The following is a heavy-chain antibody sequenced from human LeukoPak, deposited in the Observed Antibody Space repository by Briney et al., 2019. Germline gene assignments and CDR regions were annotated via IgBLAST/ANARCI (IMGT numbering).Heavy chain of an antibody. V-gene: IGHV3-74*01. J-gene: IGHJ4*02. D-gene: IGHD6-13*01. CDR3: ARDPYSSSWYELYYFDY. CDR1: GFTFSSYW. Sequence: PGGSLRLSCAASGFTFSSYWMHWVRRAPGKGLVRVSRINSDGSSTSYADSVKGRFTISRDNAKNTLYLQMNSLRAEDTAVYYCARDPYSSSWYELYYFDYWGQGTLVTVSS. CDR2: INSDGSST.